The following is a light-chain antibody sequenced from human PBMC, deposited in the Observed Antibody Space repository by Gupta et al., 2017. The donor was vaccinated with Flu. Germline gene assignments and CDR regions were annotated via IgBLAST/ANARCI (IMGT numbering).Light chain of an antibody. CDR1: SSDVGSYNL. CDR2: DVT. V-gene: IGLV2-23*02. Sequence: QSALTQPASVSGSLGQSITISCTGTSSDVGSYNLVSWCQHYPGRAPRLVIYDVTERPSGVSNHFSGSKSGNTASLTISGLQIEDEADYYCCSYAGSSSHVFGSGTKVTVL. CDR3: CSYAGSSSHV. J-gene: IGLJ1*01.